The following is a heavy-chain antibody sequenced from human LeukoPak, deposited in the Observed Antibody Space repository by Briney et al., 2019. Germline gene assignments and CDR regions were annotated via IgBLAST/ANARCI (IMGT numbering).Heavy chain of an antibody. D-gene: IGHD4-23*01. V-gene: IGHV1-69*01. Sequence: SVKVSCKASGGTFSSYAISWVRQAPGPGLEWMGGIIPIFGAANYAQKFQGRVTITADESTSTAYMELSSLRSEDTAVYYCARDLGLYGGNSALDYWGQGTLVTVSS. CDR3: ARDLGLYGGNSALDY. CDR1: GGTFSSYA. CDR2: IIPIFGAA. J-gene: IGHJ4*02.